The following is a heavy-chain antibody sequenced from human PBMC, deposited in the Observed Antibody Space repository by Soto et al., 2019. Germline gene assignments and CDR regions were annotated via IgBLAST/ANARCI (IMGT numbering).Heavy chain of an antibody. CDR2: IIPFYGTA. J-gene: IGHJ5*01. Sequence: QVQLVQSGAEVKKPGSSVKVSCKASGDTFTKYAISWVRQAPGQGLEWMGGIIPFYGTAHYAEKFQDRVTIIADTSTSAADLELSSLRPEDTAVYYCARVLGGCSAASCRYNWLDSWGQGTLVTVSS. V-gene: IGHV1-69*06. CDR1: GDTFTKYA. CDR3: ARVLGGCSAASCRYNWLDS. D-gene: IGHD2-15*01.